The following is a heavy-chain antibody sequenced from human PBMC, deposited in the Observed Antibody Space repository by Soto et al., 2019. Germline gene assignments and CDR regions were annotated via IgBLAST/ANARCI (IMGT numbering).Heavy chain of an antibody. V-gene: IGHV4-59*01. J-gene: IGHJ4*02. CDR3: ARATYYDTSGYFQTYDY. Sequence: WTWIRQPPGKGLEWIGYIFYSGSTNYNPSLKSRSTISVDTSRNQFSLKLSSVTAADTAVYYCARATYYDTSGYFQTYDYWGQGTLVTVSS. D-gene: IGHD3-22*01. CDR2: IFYSGST.